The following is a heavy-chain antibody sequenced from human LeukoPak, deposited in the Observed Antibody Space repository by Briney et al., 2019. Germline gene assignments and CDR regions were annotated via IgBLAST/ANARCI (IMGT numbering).Heavy chain of an antibody. Sequence: SETLSLTCTVSGGSISSSSYYWGWIRQPPGKGLEWIGSIYYSGSTYYNPSLKSRVTISVDTSKNQFSLKLSSVTAADTAVYYCARGLLWLANWGQGTLVTVSS. CDR1: GGSISSSSYY. CDR2: IYYSGST. CDR3: ARGLLWLAN. D-gene: IGHD5-18*01. J-gene: IGHJ4*02. V-gene: IGHV4-39*07.